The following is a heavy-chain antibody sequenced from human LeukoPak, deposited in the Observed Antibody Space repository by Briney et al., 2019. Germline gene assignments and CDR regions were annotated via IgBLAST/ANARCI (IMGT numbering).Heavy chain of an antibody. CDR2: INPNSGGT. CDR3: ARELYYDYVWGSYRSDNWFDP. D-gene: IGHD3-16*02. V-gene: IGHV1-2*02. CDR1: GYTFTGYY. Sequence: GASVKVSCKASGYTFTGYYMHWVRQAPGQGLEWMGWINPNSGGTNYAQKFQGRVTMTRDTSISTAYMELSRLRSDDTAVYYCARELYYDYVWGSYRSDNWFDPWGQGTLVTVSS. J-gene: IGHJ5*02.